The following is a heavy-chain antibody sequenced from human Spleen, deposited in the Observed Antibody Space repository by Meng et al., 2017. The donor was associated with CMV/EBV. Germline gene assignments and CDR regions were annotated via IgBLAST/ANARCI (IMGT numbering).Heavy chain of an antibody. CDR1: GFTFSPYS. CDR3: ARDDIDLEYKIGSESPYYGMDV. J-gene: IGHJ6*02. V-gene: IGHV3-21*01. CDR2: ISSSSTYI. D-gene: IGHD2/OR15-2a*01. Sequence: GESLKISCVASGFTFSPYSMNWVRQAPGKGLEWVSSISSSSTYIQYADSVKGRFTISRDNAKSSLYLQMNSLRAEDTAVYYCARDDIDLEYKIGSESPYYGMDVWGQGTTVTVSS.